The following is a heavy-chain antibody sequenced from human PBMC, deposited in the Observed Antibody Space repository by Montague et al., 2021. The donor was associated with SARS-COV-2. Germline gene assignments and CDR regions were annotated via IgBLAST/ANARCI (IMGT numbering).Heavy chain of an antibody. CDR3: ARDPRGHFDS. V-gene: IGHV4-4*07. D-gene: IGHD3/OR15-3a*01. CDR1: GEPISGFF. Sequence: SETLSLTCSVSGEPISGFFWNWIRQPAGKGLEWIGRIYASGGTDYNPSLESRVTMSVGTSKNQFSLKLSSVTAADTAVYYCARDPRGHFDSWGQGTLVTVSS. J-gene: IGHJ4*02. CDR2: IYASGGT.